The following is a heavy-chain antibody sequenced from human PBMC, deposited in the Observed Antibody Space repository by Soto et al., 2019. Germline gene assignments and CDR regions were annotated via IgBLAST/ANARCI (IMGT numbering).Heavy chain of an antibody. CDR2: IYHSGST. D-gene: IGHD3-22*01. J-gene: IGHJ4*02. Sequence: SETLSLTCAVSGGSISSGGYSWSWIRQPPGKGLEWIGYIYHSGSTYYNPSLKSRVTISVDRSKNQFSLKLSSVTAADTAVYYCARAGREEGNDSSGYLYSFDSWGQGTLVTVSS. V-gene: IGHV4-30-2*01. CDR1: GGSISSGGYS. CDR3: ARAGREEGNDSSGYLYSFDS.